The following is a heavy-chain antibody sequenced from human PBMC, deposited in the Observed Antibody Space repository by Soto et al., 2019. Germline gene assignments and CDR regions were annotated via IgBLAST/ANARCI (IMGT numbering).Heavy chain of an antibody. CDR2: INSDGSST. V-gene: IGHV3-74*01. J-gene: IGHJ4*02. CDR3: ASFRVLVATGRRTDY. CDR1: GFTFSSYW. Sequence: PGGSLRLSCAASGFTFSSYWMHWVRQAPGKGLVWVSRINSDGSSTSYADSVKGRFTISRDNAKNTLYLQMNSLRAEDTAVYYCASFRVLVATGRRTDYWGQGTLVTVSS. D-gene: IGHD5-12*01.